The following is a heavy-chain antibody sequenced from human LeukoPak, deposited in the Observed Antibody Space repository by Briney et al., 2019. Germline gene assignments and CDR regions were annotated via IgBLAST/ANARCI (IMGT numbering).Heavy chain of an antibody. J-gene: IGHJ4*02. CDR3: ARARKAWYFDY. Sequence: PSETLSLTCAVYGGSFSGYYWSWIRQPPGKGLEWIGEINHSGATNYNPSLKSRVTISVDRSKNQFSLKLSSVTAADTAVYYCARARKAWYFDYWGQGTLVTVSS. V-gene: IGHV4-34*01. CDR1: GGSFSGYY. CDR2: INHSGAT.